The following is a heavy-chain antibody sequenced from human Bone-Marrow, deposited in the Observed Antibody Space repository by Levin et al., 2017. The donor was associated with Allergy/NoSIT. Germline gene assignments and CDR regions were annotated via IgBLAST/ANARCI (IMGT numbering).Heavy chain of an antibody. Sequence: GGSLRLSCAASGFSFNDHSMNWVRQAPGKGLEWVGRTRNKANIYTTEYAASVKGRFTISRDDSRSSLFLQMNSLQTEYTTVYYCAREGDSSAYYIDFDYWGQGTLVTVSS. J-gene: IGHJ4*02. D-gene: IGHD6-19*01. CDR1: GFSFNDHS. CDR2: TRNKANIYTT. CDR3: AREGDSSAYYIDFDY. V-gene: IGHV3-72*01.